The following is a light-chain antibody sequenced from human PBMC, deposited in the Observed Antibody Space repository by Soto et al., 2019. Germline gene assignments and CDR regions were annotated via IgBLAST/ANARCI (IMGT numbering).Light chain of an antibody. CDR3: QQGYSTPLT. J-gene: IGKJ1*01. Sequence: DIQRTQSPSSLSASVGDRVTITCRASQSTSSYLNWYQHKPGKAPKPLIYAASSLQSGVPSRFSGSGSGTDFTLTISSLQPEDFATYYCQQGYSTPLTFGQGTKVEI. CDR1: QSTSSY. CDR2: AAS. V-gene: IGKV1-39*01.